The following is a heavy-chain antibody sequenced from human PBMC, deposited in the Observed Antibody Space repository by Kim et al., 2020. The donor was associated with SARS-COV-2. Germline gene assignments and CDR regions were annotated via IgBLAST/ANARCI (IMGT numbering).Heavy chain of an antibody. Sequence: GGSLRLSCAASGFTFSSYGMHWVRQAPGKGLEWVAVISYDGSNKYYADSVKGRFTISRDNSKNTLYLQMNSLRAEDTAVYYCAKDEDSSSWYDGDYYYYG. J-gene: IGHJ6*01. CDR3: AKDEDSSSWYDGDYYYYG. CDR1: GFTFSSYG. V-gene: IGHV3-30*18. D-gene: IGHD6-13*01. CDR2: ISYDGSNK.